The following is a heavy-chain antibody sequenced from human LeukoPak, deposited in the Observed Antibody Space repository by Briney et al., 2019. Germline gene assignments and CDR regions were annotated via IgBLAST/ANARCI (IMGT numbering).Heavy chain of an antibody. CDR3: TRDGHGDGFMSGYSYFGMDV. J-gene: IGHJ6*02. V-gene: IGHV3-21*06. Sequence: GGSLRLSCAASGFSLSSYSMNWVRQAPGKGLEWVSSITIRSNFIYYADSVRGRFTISRDNAKSSLFLQMNNLRAEDTAVYFCTRDGHGDGFMSGYSYFGMDVWGQGTTVTVSS. CDR2: ITIRSNFI. D-gene: IGHD3-3*01. CDR1: GFSLSSYS.